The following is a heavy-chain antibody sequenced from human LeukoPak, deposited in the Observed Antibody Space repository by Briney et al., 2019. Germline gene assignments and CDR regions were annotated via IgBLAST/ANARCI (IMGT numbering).Heavy chain of an antibody. D-gene: IGHD1-1*01. V-gene: IGHV3-74*01. CDR3: ASRQLGVGAFDI. Sequence: GGSLRLSCAASGFSFSSYWMHWVRQAPGKGLVWVSHINTEGTRTSYADSVKGRFTISRDNAKNTLSLQLDSLGTEDTAVYYCASRQLGVGAFDIWGQGTMVTVSS. J-gene: IGHJ3*02. CDR1: GFSFSSYW. CDR2: INTEGTRT.